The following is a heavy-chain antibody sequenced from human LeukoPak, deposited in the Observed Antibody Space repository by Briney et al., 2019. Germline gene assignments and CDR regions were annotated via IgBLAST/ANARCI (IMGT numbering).Heavy chain of an antibody. J-gene: IGHJ4*02. CDR3: AKEAHYPHMGTYLVTIDS. CDR1: GFTFTSYA. Sequence: PGGSLRLSCAASGFTFTSYAMSWVRQAPGNGVEWVSAIGGSDGKTYYADSVKGRFTISRDNSKNTLYLQMNSLRAEDTALYYCAKEAHYPHMGTYLVTIDSWGQGTLVTVSS. D-gene: IGHD3-9*01. V-gene: IGHV3-23*01. CDR2: IGGSDGKT.